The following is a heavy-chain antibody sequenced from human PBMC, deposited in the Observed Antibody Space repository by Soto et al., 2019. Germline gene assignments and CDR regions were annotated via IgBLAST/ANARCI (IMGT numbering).Heavy chain of an antibody. CDR1: GFTFSSYS. V-gene: IGHV3-48*02. J-gene: IGHJ6*02. D-gene: IGHD3-10*01. Sequence: GGSLRLSCAASGFTFSSYSMNWVRQAPGKGLEWVSYISSSSSTIYYADSVKGRFTISRDNAKNSLYLQMNSLRDEDTAVYYCARDHSVLLWFGDLMGRGYYYYGMDVWGQGTTVTVSS. CDR2: ISSSSSTI. CDR3: ARDHSVLLWFGDLMGRGYYYYGMDV.